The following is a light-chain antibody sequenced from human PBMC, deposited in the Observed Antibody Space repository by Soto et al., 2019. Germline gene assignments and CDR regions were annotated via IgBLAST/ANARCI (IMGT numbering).Light chain of an antibody. V-gene: IGKV3-20*01. CDR1: QSVSSSF. Sequence: ETLLANNTCAVSLSRYECRARWSRAMQSVSSSFLAWYQQKPGQAPRLLIYGASSRATGIPDRFSGSATGTDFTLTICSLELEDVAVYHCLQYGSSPFSTFGRGTRLEIK. CDR3: LQYGSSPFST. J-gene: IGKJ5*01. CDR2: GAS.